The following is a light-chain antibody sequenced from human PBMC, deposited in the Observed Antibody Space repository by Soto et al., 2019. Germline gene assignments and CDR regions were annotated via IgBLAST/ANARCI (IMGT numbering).Light chain of an antibody. CDR3: QTWDSGTVV. V-gene: IGLV4-69*01. Sequence: QPVLTQSPSASASLGASVKLTCTLSSGHSNYAIAWHQQQPEKGPRYLMKLNSDGSHSKGDGIPDRFSRSISGAERYLTIPSLQSEDEADYYCQTWDSGTVVFGGGTKLTVL. CDR2: LNSDGSH. CDR1: SGHSNYA. J-gene: IGLJ2*01.